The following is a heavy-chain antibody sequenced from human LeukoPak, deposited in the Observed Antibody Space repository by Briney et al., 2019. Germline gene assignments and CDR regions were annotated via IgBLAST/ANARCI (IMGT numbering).Heavy chain of an antibody. CDR1: GFTVSSNY. D-gene: IGHD6-19*01. CDR2: IYSGGST. Sequence: GGSLRLSCAASGFTVSSNYMSWVRQAPGKGLEWVSVIYSGGSTYYADSVKGRFTISRDNSKNTLCLQMNSLRAEDTAVYYCAKGRIAVALYYGMDVWGQGTTVTVFS. CDR3: AKGRIAVALYYGMDV. J-gene: IGHJ6*02. V-gene: IGHV3-53*01.